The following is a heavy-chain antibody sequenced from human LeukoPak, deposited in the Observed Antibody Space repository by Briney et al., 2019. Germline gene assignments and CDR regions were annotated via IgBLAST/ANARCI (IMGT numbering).Heavy chain of an antibody. D-gene: IGHD1-26*01. CDR3: ARVGELDY. CDR2: ISSSSSTI. CDR1: GFTFSSYS. V-gene: IGHV3-48*02. J-gene: IGHJ4*02. Sequence: GGSLRLSCAASGFTFSSYSMNWVRPAPGKGLEWVSYISSSSSTIYYADSVKGRFTISRDNAQNSVYLQMNSLRDEDTAVYYCARVGELDYWGQGTLVTVSS.